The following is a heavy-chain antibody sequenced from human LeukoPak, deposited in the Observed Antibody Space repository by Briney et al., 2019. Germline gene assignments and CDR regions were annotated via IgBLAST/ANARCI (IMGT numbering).Heavy chain of an antibody. D-gene: IGHD6-19*01. CDR2: IHYGGST. J-gene: IGHJ4*02. CDR1: GGSTSGSY. CDR3: ARLPSSGWGYYFDY. V-gene: IGHV4-59*08. Sequence: SETLSLTCIVSGGSTSGSYWSWIRQPPGKGLEWIGYIHYGGSTDYNPSLKSRVTISVDMSKNQFSLKLSSVTAADTAVYYCARLPSSGWGYYFDYWGQGTLVTVSS.